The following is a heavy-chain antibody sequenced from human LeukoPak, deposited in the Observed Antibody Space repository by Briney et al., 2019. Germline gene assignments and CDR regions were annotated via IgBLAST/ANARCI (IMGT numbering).Heavy chain of an antibody. D-gene: IGHD3-22*01. Sequence: GGSLRLSCAASGFTFSSYAMSWVRQAPGKGLEWVSAISGSGGSTYYADSVKGRFTISRDNSKNTLYLQMNSLRAEDTAVYYCAKDRTPRYYDSSGPFDYWGQGTLVTVSS. CDR1: GFTFSSYA. CDR3: AKDRTPRYYDSSGPFDY. J-gene: IGHJ4*02. CDR2: ISGSGGST. V-gene: IGHV3-23*01.